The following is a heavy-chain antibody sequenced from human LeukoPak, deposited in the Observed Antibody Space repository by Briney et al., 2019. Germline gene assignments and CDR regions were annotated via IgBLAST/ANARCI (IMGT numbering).Heavy chain of an antibody. CDR3: ARVRERGYSYGYGDY. CDR2: INPNSGGT. V-gene: IGHV1-2*06. D-gene: IGHD5-18*01. J-gene: IGHJ4*02. CDR1: GYTFTGYY. Sequence: ASMKVSCKASGYTFTGYYMHWVRQAPGQGLEWMGRINPNSGGTNYAQKFQGRVTMTRDTSISTAYMELSRLRSDDTAVYYCARVRERGYSYGYGDYWGQGTLVTVSS.